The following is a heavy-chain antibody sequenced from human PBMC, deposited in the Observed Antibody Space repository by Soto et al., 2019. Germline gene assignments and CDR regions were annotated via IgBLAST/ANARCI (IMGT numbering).Heavy chain of an antibody. CDR3: ARDPGNSSPYDY. J-gene: IGHJ4*02. CDR1: GYIFSSYF. CDR2: INPSGGST. Sequence: QVQLVQSGAEVKKPGASVKVSCKASGYIFSSYFMHWVRQAPGQGLEWMGIINPSGGSTSYAQKFQGRFTMTRDTSTSTVYMELSSLTSEDTAVYYCARDPGNSSPYDYWGQGTLVTVSS. D-gene: IGHD6-13*01. V-gene: IGHV1-46*01.